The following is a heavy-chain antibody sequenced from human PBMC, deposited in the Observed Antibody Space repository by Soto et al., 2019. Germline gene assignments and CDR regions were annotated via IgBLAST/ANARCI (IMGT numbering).Heavy chain of an antibody. J-gene: IGHJ4*02. CDR2: IIPIFVSA. Sequence: AASVQVSCKPSGGTFNSYIITWVRPAPGQGLEWMGGIIPIFVSADYAQKLQGRVTTTADESTSTAYMELSSLRSEDTAVYYCARAFASNKYYFDSWGQGTQVTVSS. D-gene: IGHD3-3*02. V-gene: IGHV1-69*13. CDR1: GGTFNSYI. CDR3: ARAFASNKYYFDS.